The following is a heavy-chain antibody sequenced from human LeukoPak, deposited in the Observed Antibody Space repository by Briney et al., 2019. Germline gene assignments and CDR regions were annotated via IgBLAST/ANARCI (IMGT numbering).Heavy chain of an antibody. Sequence: VASVKVSCKASGYTFTNYGINWVRQAPGQGLEWMRWISAYNGNTNYAQKLQGRVTMTTDTSTSTAYMELRSLRSDDTAVYYCARDLDQYSGRFGGFGHDFWGQGTLVTVSS. D-gene: IGHD1-26*01. CDR1: GYTFTNYG. CDR2: ISAYNGNT. V-gene: IGHV1-18*01. J-gene: IGHJ4*02. CDR3: ARDLDQYSGRFGGFGHDF.